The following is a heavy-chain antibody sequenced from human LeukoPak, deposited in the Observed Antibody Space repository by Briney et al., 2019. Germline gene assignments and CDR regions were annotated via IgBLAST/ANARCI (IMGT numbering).Heavy chain of an antibody. D-gene: IGHD3-9*01. Sequence: GGSLRLSCAASGFTFSSYAMHWVRQAPGKGLEWVAVISYDGSNKYYADSVKGRFTISRDNSKNTLYLQMNSLRAEDTAVYYCARDTLRYFDWLLGGGGYYYYYGMDVWGQGTTVTVSS. J-gene: IGHJ6*02. CDR1: GFTFSSYA. V-gene: IGHV3-30-3*01. CDR2: ISYDGSNK. CDR3: ARDTLRYFDWLLGGGGYYYYYGMDV.